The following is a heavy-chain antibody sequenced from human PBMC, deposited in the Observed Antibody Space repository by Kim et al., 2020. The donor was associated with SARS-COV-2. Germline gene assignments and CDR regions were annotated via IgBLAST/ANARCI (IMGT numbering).Heavy chain of an antibody. V-gene: IGHV3-7*01. D-gene: IGHD2-15*01. J-gene: IGHJ6*02. CDR1: GFTFSSYW. CDR3: ARDADISYYYGMDV. CDR2: IKQDGSEK. Sequence: RGSLRLSCAASGFTFSSYWMSWVRQAPGKGLEWVANIKQDGSEKYYVDSVKGRFTISRDNAKNSLYLQMNSLRAEDTAVYYCARDADISYYYGMDVWGQGTTVTVSS.